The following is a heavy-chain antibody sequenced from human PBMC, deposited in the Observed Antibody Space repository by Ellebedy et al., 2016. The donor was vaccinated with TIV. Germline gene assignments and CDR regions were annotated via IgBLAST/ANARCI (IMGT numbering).Heavy chain of an antibody. J-gene: IGHJ4*02. CDR1: GFTVGNNF. V-gene: IGHV3-53*01. CDR2: IYSGGST. Sequence: PGGSLRLSCAASGFTVGNNFMSWVRQAPGKGLEWVSLIYSGGSTDYADPVKGRFTISRNSSKNTLYLQMNSLRAEDTAVYYCARGVLSGYWGQGTLVTVSS. D-gene: IGHD2/OR15-2a*01. CDR3: ARGVLSGY.